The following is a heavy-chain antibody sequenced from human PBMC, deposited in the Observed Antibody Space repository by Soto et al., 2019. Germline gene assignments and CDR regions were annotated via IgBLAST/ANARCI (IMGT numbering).Heavy chain of an antibody. D-gene: IGHD3-10*01. Sequence: QVQLQESGPGLVKPSETLSLTCTVSGGSISSYYWSWIRQPPGKGLEWIGYIYYSGSTNYNPSLKGRVTISVDTSKNQFSLKLSSVTAADTAVYYCARRYGLSAFDIWGQGTMVTVSS. CDR1: GGSISSYY. CDR3: ARRYGLSAFDI. J-gene: IGHJ3*02. V-gene: IGHV4-59*08. CDR2: IYYSGST.